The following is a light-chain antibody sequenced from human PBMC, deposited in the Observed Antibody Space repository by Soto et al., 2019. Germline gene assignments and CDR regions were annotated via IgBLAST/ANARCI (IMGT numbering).Light chain of an antibody. Sequence: EIVLTQSPATLALSPGERATRSCRASQSVSSYLAWYQQKPGQAPRLLIYDASNRATGIPARFSGSGSGTDFTLTISSLEPEDFAVYYCQQRSNWPMTFGQGTTGDIK. CDR2: DAS. CDR1: QSVSSY. CDR3: QQRSNWPMT. J-gene: IGKJ1*01. V-gene: IGKV3-11*01.